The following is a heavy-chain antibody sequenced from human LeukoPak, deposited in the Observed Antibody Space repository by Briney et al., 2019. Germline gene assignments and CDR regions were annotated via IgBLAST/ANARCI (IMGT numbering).Heavy chain of an antibody. CDR1: GLTVSRNY. CDR3: APSSSWPGYFDY. CDR2: IYSGGST. Sequence: GGSQRLSCAPSGLTVSRNYMRWAREAPGEGGEWVLVIYSGGSTNYADSVKGRFTISRDNSKNTLLLQMNSLRAEDTAVYYCAPSSSWPGYFDYWGQGTLVTVSS. J-gene: IGHJ4*02. V-gene: IGHV3-53*01. D-gene: IGHD6-13*01.